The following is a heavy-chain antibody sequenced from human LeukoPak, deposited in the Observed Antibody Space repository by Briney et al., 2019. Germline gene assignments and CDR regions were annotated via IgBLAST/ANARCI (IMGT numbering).Heavy chain of an antibody. CDR1: GGSFSGYY. J-gene: IGHJ6*02. D-gene: IGHD3-9*01. CDR2: INHSGST. Sequence: PSETLSLTCAVYGGSFSGYYWSWIRQPPGKGLEWIGEINHSGSTNYNPSLKSRVTISVDTSKNQFSLKLSSVTAADTAVYYCARAEAYYDILTGFLSLYGMDVWGQGTTVTVSS. CDR3: ARAEAYYDILTGFLSLYGMDV. V-gene: IGHV4-34*01.